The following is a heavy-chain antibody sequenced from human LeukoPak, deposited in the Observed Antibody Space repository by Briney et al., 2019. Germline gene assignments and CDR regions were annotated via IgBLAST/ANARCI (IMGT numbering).Heavy chain of an antibody. CDR2: IYYSGST. CDR3: ARAGRVAARPNWFDP. J-gene: IGHJ5*02. D-gene: IGHD6-6*01. CDR1: GGSISSSSTYY. Sequence: SETLSLTCTVSGGSISSSSTYYWSWIRQPPGKGLEWIGYIYYSGSTYYNPSLKSRVTISVDTSKNQFSLKLSSVTAADTAVYYCARAGRVAARPNWFDPWGQGTLVTVSS. V-gene: IGHV4-30-4*08.